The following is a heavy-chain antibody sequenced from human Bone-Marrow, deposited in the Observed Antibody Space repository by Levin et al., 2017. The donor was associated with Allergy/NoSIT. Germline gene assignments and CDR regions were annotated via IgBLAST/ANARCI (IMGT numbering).Heavy chain of an antibody. V-gene: IGHV3-21*01. Sequence: GESLKISCEVSGFSFTSYTMNWVRQVPGKGLEWVASLSRTGTNIYYADSVKGRFTISRDNAKNSLYLQMNSLRAEDTAVYFCARVRWEPVGIDYWGQGTLVTVSS. D-gene: IGHD1-26*01. CDR2: LSRTGTNI. J-gene: IGHJ4*02. CDR3: ARVRWEPVGIDY. CDR1: GFSFTSYT.